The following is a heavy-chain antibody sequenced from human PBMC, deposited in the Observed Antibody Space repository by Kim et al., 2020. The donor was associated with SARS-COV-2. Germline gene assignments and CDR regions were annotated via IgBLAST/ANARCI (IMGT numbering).Heavy chain of an antibody. Sequence: GWSLRLSCAASGFTFSNYAMTWVRQAPGKGLVWVSTFTGSGGYTYYADSVKGRFTISRDNSKYTLYLQMNSLRAEDTAIYFCAKSKCSTNSCLIYYFDYWGQGTLVTVSS. CDR1: GFTFSNYA. CDR2: FTGSGGYT. J-gene: IGHJ4*02. CDR3: AKSKCSTNSCLIYYFDY. D-gene: IGHD2-2*01. V-gene: IGHV3-23*01.